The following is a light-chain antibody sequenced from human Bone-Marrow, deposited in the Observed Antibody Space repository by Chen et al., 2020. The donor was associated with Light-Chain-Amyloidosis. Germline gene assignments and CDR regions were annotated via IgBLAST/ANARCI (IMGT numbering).Light chain of an antibody. CDR1: INDFGAYHY. CDR2: DIS. Sequence: QSALTQPASVSGSPGQSITISCTITINDFGAYHYVSWYQQRPGKAPKLIPYDISNRPSGVSRRFSGSKSGNTASLTISVLQAADEADYYCCSTAGRSTLVFGGGTTLTVL. CDR3: CSTAGRSTLV. V-gene: IGLV2-14*01. J-gene: IGLJ2*01.